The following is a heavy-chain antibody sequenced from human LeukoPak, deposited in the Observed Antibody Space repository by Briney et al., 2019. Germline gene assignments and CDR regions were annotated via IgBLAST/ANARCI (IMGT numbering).Heavy chain of an antibody. V-gene: IGHV1-2*02. CDR2: INPNSGDT. CDR1: GYTFTGYY. J-gene: IGHJ6*02. Sequence: ASVKVSCKASGYTFTGYYMHWVRQAPGRGLEWMGWINPNSGDTNYAQKFQGRVTMTRDTSISTAYMELSRLRSDDTAVYYCASGVSYYYGMDVWGQGTTVTVSS. D-gene: IGHD3-3*01. CDR3: ASGVSYYYGMDV.